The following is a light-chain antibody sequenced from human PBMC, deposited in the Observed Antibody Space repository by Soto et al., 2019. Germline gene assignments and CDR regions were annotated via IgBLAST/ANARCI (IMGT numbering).Light chain of an antibody. CDR2: AVS. CDR3: ISYTDRQSYL. Sequence: QSALTQPASVSGSPGQSITISSSGTSSDLGSSDHVAWYQQFPGKSPKLIIYAVSDRPSGASDRFSVSKSGISASLTISGLQTEDEADYYCISYTDRQSYLFGTGTKVTVL. J-gene: IGLJ1*01. CDR1: SSDLGSSDH. V-gene: IGLV2-14*03.